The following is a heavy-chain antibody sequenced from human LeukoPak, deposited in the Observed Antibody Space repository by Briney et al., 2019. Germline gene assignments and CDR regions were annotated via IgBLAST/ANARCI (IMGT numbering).Heavy chain of an antibody. J-gene: IGHJ4*02. Sequence: SETLSLTCAVYGGSFSDYYWSWIRQPPGKGLEWIGEINHSGSTNYNPSLKSRVTISVDTSKNQFSLKLSSVTAADTAVYYCARGYSLQGYILDYWGQGTLVTVSS. CDR3: ARGYSLQGYILDY. CDR1: GGSFSDYY. CDR2: INHSGST. V-gene: IGHV4-34*01. D-gene: IGHD2-21*01.